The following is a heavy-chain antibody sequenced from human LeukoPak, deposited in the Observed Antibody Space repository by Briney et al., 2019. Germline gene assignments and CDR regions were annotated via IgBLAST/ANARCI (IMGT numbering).Heavy chain of an antibody. J-gene: IGHJ3*02. D-gene: IGHD3-10*01. Sequence: GGSLRLSGAASGFTVSSNYINWVRQAPGKGLEWVSVIYSGGSTYYPDSVKGRFTISRDNSKNTLYLQMNSLRAEDTAVYYCARDRRGVGAFDIWGEGTLEAVSS. CDR3: ARDRRGVGAFDI. CDR2: IYSGGST. V-gene: IGHV3-53*01. CDR1: GFTVSSNY.